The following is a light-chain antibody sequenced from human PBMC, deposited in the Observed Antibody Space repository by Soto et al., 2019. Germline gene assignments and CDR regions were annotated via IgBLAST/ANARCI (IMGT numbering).Light chain of an antibody. CDR2: GAS. CDR3: QSYGSPWT. V-gene: IGKV3-20*01. J-gene: IGKJ1*01. CDR1: QDVISDY. Sequence: IVLTQSPATLSLSPGKRAALSCRASQDVISDYLTWYQLNPGQAPRLLIYGASSRAPGVPDMFSGSGSGTEFTLTIPRRESEAFAVYYCQSYGSPWTFGQGTKVEVK.